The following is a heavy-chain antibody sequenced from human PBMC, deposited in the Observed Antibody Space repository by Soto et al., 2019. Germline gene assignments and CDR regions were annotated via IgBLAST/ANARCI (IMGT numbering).Heavy chain of an antibody. CDR1: GFTFSSYS. CDR3: AKVSSSWYAGFFDL. V-gene: IGHV3-21*04. D-gene: IGHD6-13*01. J-gene: IGHJ4*02. CDR2: ISSSSSYI. Sequence: PGGSLRLSCAASGFTFSSYSMNWVRQAPGKGLEWVSSISSSSSYIYYADSVKDRLTISRDNSKNTLYLQIHTLRAEDTAVYYCAKVSSSWYAGFFDLWGQGTLVTVSS.